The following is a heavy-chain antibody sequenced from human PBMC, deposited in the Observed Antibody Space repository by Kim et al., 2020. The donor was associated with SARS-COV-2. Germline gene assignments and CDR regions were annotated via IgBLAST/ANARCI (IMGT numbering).Heavy chain of an antibody. D-gene: IGHD3-3*01. CDR3: TTGIENAFGH. CDR2: ITGSSATI. J-gene: IGHJ4*02. Sequence: GGSLRLSCATSGFRFSDYSMNWVRQAPGKGLEWVSYITGSSATIYYADSVKGRFTITRDNAKNSLYLQMNSLRDEDTAVYYCTTGIENAFGHWGQGTLVTVSS. V-gene: IGHV3-48*02. CDR1: GFRFSDYS.